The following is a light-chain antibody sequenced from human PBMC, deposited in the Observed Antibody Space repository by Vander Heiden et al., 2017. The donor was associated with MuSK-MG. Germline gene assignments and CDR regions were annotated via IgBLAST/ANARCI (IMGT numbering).Light chain of an antibody. Sequence: IQMTQSPSYLSASVGDRLTITCLASQGIRTDLVWYQHKPGKAPKLLIYAASMLKSGVTSRFSGSGYGTDFTLTISSLQAEDFATYYCRQDDNSPWTFGQGTKVEIK. CDR1: QGIRTD. V-gene: IGKV1-6*01. CDR3: RQDDNSPWT. J-gene: IGKJ1*01. CDR2: AAS.